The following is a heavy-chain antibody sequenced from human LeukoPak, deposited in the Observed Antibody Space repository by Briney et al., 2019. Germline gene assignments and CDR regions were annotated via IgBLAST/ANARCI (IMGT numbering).Heavy chain of an antibody. V-gene: IGHV3-30*18. CDR1: GFTFSNYG. J-gene: IGHJ4*02. D-gene: IGHD3-22*01. CDR3: AKGDSTGYYYHYGYYFDY. Sequence: LTGGSLRLSCAASGFTFSNYGMHWVRQAPGKGLEWVAVISYDGSNKYYADSVKGRFTISRDNSKNTLFLQMNSLRAEDTAVYYCAKGDSTGYYYHYGYYFDYWGQGTLVTVSS. CDR2: ISYDGSNK.